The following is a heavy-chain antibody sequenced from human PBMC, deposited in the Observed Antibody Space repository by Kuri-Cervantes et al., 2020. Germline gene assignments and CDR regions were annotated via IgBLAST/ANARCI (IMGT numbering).Heavy chain of an antibody. J-gene: IGHJ4*02. V-gene: IGHV3-7*03. CDR1: GFTFSSYW. Sequence: GESLKISCAASGFTFSSYWMSWVRQAPGKGLEWVANIKQDGSEKYYVDSVKGRFTISRDNAKNSLYLQMNSLRAEDTALYYCAKDIGDYYPPIFDYWGQGTLVTVSS. CDR3: AKDIGDYYPPIFDY. CDR2: IKQDGSEK. D-gene: IGHD4-17*01.